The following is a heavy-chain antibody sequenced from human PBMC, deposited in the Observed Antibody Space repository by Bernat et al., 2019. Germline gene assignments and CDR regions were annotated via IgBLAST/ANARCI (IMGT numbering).Heavy chain of an antibody. D-gene: IGHD6-19*01. CDR1: GFTFSTYA. J-gene: IGHJ4*02. CDR2: LTNSGDRT. Sequence: VQLVESGGGVVQPGRSLRLSCAASGFTFSTYAMGWVRQAPGKGLEWVSALTNSGDRTYYGDSVKGRFTISRDNSKNTVYLQMNSLRAEDTAVYYCAKDALRTSGWYHFDYWGQGALVTVSS. V-gene: IGHV3-23*04. CDR3: AKDALRTSGWYHFDY.